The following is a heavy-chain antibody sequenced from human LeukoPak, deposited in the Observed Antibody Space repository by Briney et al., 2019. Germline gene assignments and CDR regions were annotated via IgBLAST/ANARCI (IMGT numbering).Heavy chain of an antibody. J-gene: IGHJ3*02. CDR2: IYHSGST. V-gene: IGHV4-38-2*02. Sequence: SETLSLTCTVSGYSISSGYYWGWIRQPPGKGLEWIGSIYHSGSTHYNPSLKSRVTISVDTSKNQFSLKLSSVTAADTAVYYCARGGGMIVVADAFDIWGQGTMVTVSS. D-gene: IGHD3-22*01. CDR3: ARGGGMIVVADAFDI. CDR1: GYSISSGYY.